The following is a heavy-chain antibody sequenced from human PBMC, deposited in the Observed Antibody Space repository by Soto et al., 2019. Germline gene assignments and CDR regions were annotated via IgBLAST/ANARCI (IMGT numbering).Heavy chain of an antibody. J-gene: IGHJ3*02. Sequence: ASVKVSCKASGFTFTSSAVQWVRQARGQRLEWIGWIVVGSGNTNYAQKFQERVTITRDMSTSTAYMELSSLRSEDTAMYYCVSEGIAPAVGPVDIWGQGTMVTVSS. CDR2: IVVGSGNT. D-gene: IGHD6-13*01. CDR3: VSEGIAPAVGPVDI. V-gene: IGHV1-58*01. CDR1: GFTFTSSA.